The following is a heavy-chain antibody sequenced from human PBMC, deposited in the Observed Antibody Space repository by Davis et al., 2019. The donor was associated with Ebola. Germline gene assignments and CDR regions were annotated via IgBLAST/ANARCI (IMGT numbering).Heavy chain of an antibody. Sequence: GESLKISCAASGFTFSNAWMSWVRQAPGKGLEWVGRIKSKTDGGTTDYAAPVKGRFTISRDDSKNTLYLQMNSLKTEDTAVYYCTTLTTVTTYPFDYWGQGTLVTVSS. CDR2: IKSKTDGGTT. J-gene: IGHJ4*02. D-gene: IGHD4-17*01. V-gene: IGHV3-15*01. CDR3: TTLTTVTTYPFDY. CDR1: GFTFSNAW.